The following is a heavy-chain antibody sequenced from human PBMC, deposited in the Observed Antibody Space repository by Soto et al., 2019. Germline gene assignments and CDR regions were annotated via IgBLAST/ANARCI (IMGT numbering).Heavy chain of an antibody. CDR2: IIPIFGTA. CDR3: ARAAPTYYYDSSGYYYNY. CDR1: GGTFSSYA. V-gene: IGHV1-69*13. Sequence: SVKVSGKASGGTFSSYAISWVRQAPGQGLEWMGGIIPIFGTANYAQKFQGRVTITADESTSTAYMELRSLRSEDTAVYYCARAAPTYYYDSSGYYYNYWGQGTLVTVSS. J-gene: IGHJ4*02. D-gene: IGHD3-22*01.